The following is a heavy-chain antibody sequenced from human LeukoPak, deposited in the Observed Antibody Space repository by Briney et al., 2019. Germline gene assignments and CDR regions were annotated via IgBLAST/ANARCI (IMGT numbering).Heavy chain of an antibody. D-gene: IGHD6-13*01. CDR2: ISSSSSYI. V-gene: IGHV3-21*01. CDR3: ARGSSSWYYFDY. Sequence: GGSLRLSCAASGFTFSSYSMNWVRQAPGKGLEWVSFISSSSSYIYYADSVKGRFTISRDNAKNSLYLQMNSLRVEDTAVYYCARGSSSWYYFDYWGQGTLVTVSS. J-gene: IGHJ4*02. CDR1: GFTFSSYS.